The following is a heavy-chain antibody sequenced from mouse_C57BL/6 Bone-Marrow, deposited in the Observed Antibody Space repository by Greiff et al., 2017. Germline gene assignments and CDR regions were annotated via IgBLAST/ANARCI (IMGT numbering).Heavy chain of an antibody. D-gene: IGHD2-1*01. CDR1: GYTFTSYW. V-gene: IGHV1-64*01. CDR3: ARYPYCNYPYYAMDY. J-gene: IGHJ4*01. Sequence: QVQLQQPGAELVKPGASVKLSCKASGYTFTSYWMHWVKQRTGQGLEWIGMIHPNSGSTTYNEKFKSKATLTVDKSSSTDYMQLSSLTSEDSAVYYCARYPYCNYPYYAMDYWGQGTTVTVAS. CDR2: IHPNSGST.